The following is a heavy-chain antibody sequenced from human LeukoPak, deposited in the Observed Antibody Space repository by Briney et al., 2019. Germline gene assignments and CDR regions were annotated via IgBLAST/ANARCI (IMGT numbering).Heavy chain of an antibody. J-gene: IGHJ6*03. V-gene: IGHV3-23*01. D-gene: IGHD2-15*01. CDR1: GFTFPSYG. CDR2: ISGSGSRT. Sequence: GGSLRLSCAASGFTFPSYGMSWVRQAPGKGLEWVSDISGSGSRTYNADSVKGRFTISRDNAKNSLYLQMNSLRAEDTALYYCAREVVGYYMDVWGKGTTVTVSS. CDR3: AREVVGYYMDV.